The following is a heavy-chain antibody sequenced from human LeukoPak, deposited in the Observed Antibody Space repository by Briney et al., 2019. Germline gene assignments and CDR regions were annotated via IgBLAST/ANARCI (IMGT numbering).Heavy chain of an antibody. V-gene: IGHV3-21*01. D-gene: IGHD4-17*01. CDR1: GFTFSSYS. J-gene: IGHJ3*02. CDR2: ISSSSSYI. Sequence: PGGSLRLSCAASGFTFSSYSMNWVRQAPGKGLEWVSSISSSSSYIYYADSVKDRFTISRDNAKNSLYLQMNSLRAEDTAVYYCARDRWSEEMDYGADDAFDIWGQGTMVTVSS. CDR3: ARDRWSEEMDYGADDAFDI.